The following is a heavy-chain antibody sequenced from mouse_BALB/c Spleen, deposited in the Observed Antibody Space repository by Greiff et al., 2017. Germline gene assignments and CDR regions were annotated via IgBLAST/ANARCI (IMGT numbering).Heavy chain of an antibody. J-gene: IGHJ3*01. D-gene: IGHD4-1*01. CDR1: GFSLTSYG. CDR3: ARDQGTGYWFAY. V-gene: IGHV2-9*02. Sequence: VKLVESGPGLVAPSQSLSITCTVSGFSLTSYGVHWVRQPPGKGLEWLGVIWAGGSTNYNSALMSRLSISKDNSKSQVFLKMNSLQTDDTAMYYCARDQGTGYWFAYWGQGTLVTVSA. CDR2: IWAGGST.